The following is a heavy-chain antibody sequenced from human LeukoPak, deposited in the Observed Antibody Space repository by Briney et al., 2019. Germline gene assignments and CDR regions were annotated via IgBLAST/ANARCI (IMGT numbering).Heavy chain of an antibody. J-gene: IGHJ4*02. CDR3: EIEGDY. Sequence: QTGGSLRLSCAASGFTFSTIYMSWVRQAPGKGLEWVSVIYSGGTTYYAESVKGRFTISRDNSKNTLYLQMNSLRTEDTAVYYCEIEGDYWGQGTLVAVAS. CDR1: GFTFSTIY. D-gene: IGHD5-24*01. CDR2: IYSGGTT. V-gene: IGHV3-53*01.